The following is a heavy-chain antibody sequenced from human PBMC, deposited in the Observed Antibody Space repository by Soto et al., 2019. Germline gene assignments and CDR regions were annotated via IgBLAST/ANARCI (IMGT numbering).Heavy chain of an antibody. CDR2: IDPSDSYS. D-gene: IGHD4-17*01. CDR1: GYSFTSYW. J-gene: IGHJ6*02. Sequence: PGESLKTSCEGSGYSFTSYWISWVRQMPGKGLEWLGRIDPSDSYSNYSPSFQGHVTISADTSISTAYLQWSSLKATDTAMYYCARAGLRGPYYYYGMDVWGQGTTVTVSS. CDR3: ARAGLRGPYYYYGMDV. V-gene: IGHV5-10-1*01.